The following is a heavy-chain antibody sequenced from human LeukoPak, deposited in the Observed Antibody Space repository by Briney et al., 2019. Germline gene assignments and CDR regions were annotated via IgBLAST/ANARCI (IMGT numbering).Heavy chain of an antibody. CDR2: IWYDGSNK. Sequence: GGSLRLSCAASGFTFSSYGMHWVRQAPGKGLEWVAVIWYDGSNKYYADSVKGRFTISRDNSKNTLYLQMNSLRAEDTAVYYCARGYSSGWPLYYYYGMDVWGQGTTVTVPS. J-gene: IGHJ6*02. CDR1: GFTFSSYG. D-gene: IGHD6-19*01. CDR3: ARGYSSGWPLYYYYGMDV. V-gene: IGHV3-33*01.